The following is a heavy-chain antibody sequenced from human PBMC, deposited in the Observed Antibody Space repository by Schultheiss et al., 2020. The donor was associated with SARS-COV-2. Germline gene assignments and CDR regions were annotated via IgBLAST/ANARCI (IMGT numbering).Heavy chain of an antibody. J-gene: IGHJ6*03. CDR1: GFIFSEAW. CDR3: TRDNRLLGVDQYYMDV. D-gene: IGHD3-3*01. Sequence: GESLKISCAVSGFIFSEAWMNWVRQAPGKGLEYVSAISSNGGSTYYANSVKGRFTISRDNSKNTLYLQMGSLRAGDTAVYYCTRDNRLLGVDQYYMDVWGKGTTVTVSS. V-gene: IGHV3-64*01. CDR2: ISSNGGST.